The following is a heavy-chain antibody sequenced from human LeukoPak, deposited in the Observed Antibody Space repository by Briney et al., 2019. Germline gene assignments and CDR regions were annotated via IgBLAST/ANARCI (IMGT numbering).Heavy chain of an antibody. CDR3: ARVGYYESSGYYEY. J-gene: IGHJ4*02. V-gene: IGHV1-2*06. D-gene: IGHD3-22*01. CDR1: GYTLTDYY. CDR2: INPNSGGT. Sequence: ASVKVSCKASGYTLTDYYMHWVRQAPGRGLEWMGRINPNSGGTNYAQKFQGRVTMTRDTSISTVYMELSRLRSDDTAAYYCARVGYYESSGYYEYWGQGTLVTVSS.